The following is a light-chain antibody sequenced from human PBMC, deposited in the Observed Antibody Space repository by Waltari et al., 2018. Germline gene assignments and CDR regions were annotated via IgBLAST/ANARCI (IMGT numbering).Light chain of an antibody. J-gene: IGKJ1*01. CDR1: QSVLYSSNNKNY. Sequence: DIVMTQSPDSLAVSLGERATINCKSSQSVLYSSNNKNYLAWYQQKAGQPPKLLIYWASTRESGVPDRFSGSGSGTDFTLTISSLQAEDVAVYYCQQYSSAPAFGLGTKVEIK. V-gene: IGKV4-1*01. CDR2: WAS. CDR3: QQYSSAPA.